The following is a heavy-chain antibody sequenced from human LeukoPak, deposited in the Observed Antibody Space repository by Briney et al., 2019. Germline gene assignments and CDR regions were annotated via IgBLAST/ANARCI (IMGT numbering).Heavy chain of an antibody. CDR2: ISYDGSNK. Sequence: GRSLRLSCAASGFTFSSYAMHWVRQAPGKGLEWVAVISYDGSNKYYADSVKGRFTISRDNSKNTPYLQMNSLRAEDMAVYYCAREWWELPNYFDYWGQGTLVTVSS. J-gene: IGHJ4*02. CDR1: GFTFSSYA. CDR3: AREWWELPNYFDY. D-gene: IGHD1-26*01. V-gene: IGHV3-30-3*01.